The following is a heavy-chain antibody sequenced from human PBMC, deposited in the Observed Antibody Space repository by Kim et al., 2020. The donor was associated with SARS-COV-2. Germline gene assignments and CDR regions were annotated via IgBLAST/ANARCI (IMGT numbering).Heavy chain of an antibody. CDR3: ASGGGDFWSGYLGVFYFDY. CDR2: IIPILGIA. J-gene: IGHJ4*01. CDR1: GGTFSSYA. D-gene: IGHD3-3*01. Sequence: SVKVSCKASGGTFSSYAISWVRQAPGQGLEWMGRIIPILGIANYAQKFQGRVTITADKSTSTAYMELSSLRSEDTAVYYCASGGGDFWSGYLGVFYFDYWGPGTLVTVSS. V-gene: IGHV1-69*04.